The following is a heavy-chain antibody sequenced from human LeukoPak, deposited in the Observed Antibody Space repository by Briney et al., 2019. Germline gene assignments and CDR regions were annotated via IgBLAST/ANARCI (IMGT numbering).Heavy chain of an antibody. J-gene: IGHJ6*03. V-gene: IGHV4-34*01. CDR3: ARGNSGSHWGDHYFYMDV. CDR1: LGSLRGYL. CDR2: ISHNGGT. D-gene: IGHD1-26*01. Sequence: SETLSVTRAGYLGSLRGYLWCWVRQTPGRGLEWLGQISHNGGTSYMPSLSGRVSVFQDVSKNQFSLKLSSVTDADTGVYYCARGNSGSHWGDHYFYMDVWGKGTTVIVSS.